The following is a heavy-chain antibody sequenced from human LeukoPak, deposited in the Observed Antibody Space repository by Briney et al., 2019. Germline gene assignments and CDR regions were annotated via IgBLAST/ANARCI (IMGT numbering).Heavy chain of an antibody. V-gene: IGHV1-18*01. Sequence: ASVKVSCKASGYTFTSYGISWVRQAPGQGLEWMGWISAYNGNTNYAQKLQGRVTMTTDTSTSTGYMELRSLRSDDTAVYYCARVEIAAAHDYWGQGTLVTVSS. J-gene: IGHJ4*02. CDR2: ISAYNGNT. D-gene: IGHD6-13*01. CDR3: ARVEIAAAHDY. CDR1: GYTFTSYG.